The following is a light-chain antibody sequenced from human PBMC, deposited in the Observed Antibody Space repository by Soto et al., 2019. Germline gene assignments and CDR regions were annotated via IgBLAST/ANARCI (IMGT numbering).Light chain of an antibody. CDR1: SSDVGAYNY. CDR3: YSYTSSSTYV. CDR2: DVS. J-gene: IGLJ1*01. V-gene: IGLV2-14*01. Sequence: QSALTQPSSVSGSPGQSITISCTGTSSDVGAYNYVSWYQQHPAKVPKLMIYDVSNRPSGVSDRFSGSKSGNTASLTISGLQAEDEADYYCYSYTSSSTYVFGTGTKVTVL.